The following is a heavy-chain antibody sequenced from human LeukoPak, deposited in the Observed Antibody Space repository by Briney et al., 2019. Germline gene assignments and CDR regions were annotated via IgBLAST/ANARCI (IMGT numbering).Heavy chain of an antibody. D-gene: IGHD4-17*01. J-gene: IGHJ4*02. CDR2: INHSGST. Sequence: PSETLSLTCIVSGGSISSGAYYWAWIRQPPGKGLEWIGEINHSGSTNCNPSLKSRVTISVDTSKNQFSLKLISVTAADTAMYYCARGGLRTPMGLWGQGTLVTVSS. CDR3: ARGGLRTPMGL. CDR1: GGSISSGAYY. V-gene: IGHV4-39*07.